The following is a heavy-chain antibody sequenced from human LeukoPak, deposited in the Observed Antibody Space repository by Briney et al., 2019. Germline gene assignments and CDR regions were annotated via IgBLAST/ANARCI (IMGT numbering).Heavy chain of an antibody. V-gene: IGHV3-48*01. J-gene: IGHJ4*02. CDR1: GFIFSTYS. CDR2: ISSSSSTI. Sequence: PGGSLRLSCAASGFIFSTYSMNWVRQAPGKGLEWVSYISSSSSTIYYADSVKGRFTISRDNAKNSLYLQMNSLRAEDTALYYCARDRWSDVATALDYWGQGTLVTVSS. CDR3: ARDRWSDVATALDY. D-gene: IGHD5-12*01.